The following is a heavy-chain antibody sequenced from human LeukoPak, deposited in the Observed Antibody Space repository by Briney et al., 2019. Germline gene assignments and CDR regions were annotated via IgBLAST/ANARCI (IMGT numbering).Heavy chain of an antibody. V-gene: IGHV4-39*01. CDR2: IFHSGSA. CDR3: ARQVGGSSNIGY. D-gene: IGHD1-26*01. Sequence: NPSETLSLTCTFSGGSLTSNIYYWVWIRQPPGKGLEWIGNIFHSGSAYYNPSLKSRVTISADTSKNQFSLKLSSVTAADTAVYYCARQVGGSSNIGYWGQGTLVTVSS. CDR1: GGSLTSNIYY. J-gene: IGHJ4*02.